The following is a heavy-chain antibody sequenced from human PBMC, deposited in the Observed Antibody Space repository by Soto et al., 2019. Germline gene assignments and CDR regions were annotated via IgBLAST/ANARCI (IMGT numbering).Heavy chain of an antibody. CDR3: ASDVRATGWDY. D-gene: IGHD1-26*01. J-gene: IGHJ4*02. Sequence: PSETLSLTCTVSGGSIISYYCRWIRQPPGKGLEWIGYIYYSGSTNYNPSLKSRVTISVDTSKNQFSLKLSSVTAADTAVYYCASDVRATGWDYWGQGTLVTVSS. CDR2: IYYSGST. V-gene: IGHV4-59*12. CDR1: GGSIISYY.